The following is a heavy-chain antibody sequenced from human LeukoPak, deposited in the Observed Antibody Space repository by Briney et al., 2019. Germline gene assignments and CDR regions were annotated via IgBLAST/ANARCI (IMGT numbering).Heavy chain of an antibody. D-gene: IGHD2-21*02. Sequence: GGSLRLSCAASGFTFSSYAMSRVRPAPGEGLEWVSAICGSGGRTYYTDTVRGRCTISRDNSKNTLYLQMNSLRAEDTAVYYCAKWSAVVVTATTYFDYWGQGTVVTVSS. J-gene: IGHJ4*02. CDR3: AKWSAVVVTATTYFDY. V-gene: IGHV3-23*01. CDR1: GFTFSSYA. CDR2: ICGSGGRT.